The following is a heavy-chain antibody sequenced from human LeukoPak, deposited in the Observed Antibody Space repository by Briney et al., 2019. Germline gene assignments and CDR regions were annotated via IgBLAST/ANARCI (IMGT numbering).Heavy chain of an antibody. CDR2: INPNSGGT. Sequence: ASVKVSCKASGYTFTGYYMHWVRQAPGQGLEWMGWINPNSGGTNYAQKFQGRVTMTRDTSISTAYIELSRLRSDDTAVYYCARRGVRYFDWGYYYYMDVWGKGTTVTVSS. J-gene: IGHJ6*03. V-gene: IGHV1-2*02. CDR1: GYTFTGYY. D-gene: IGHD3-9*01. CDR3: ARRGVRYFDWGYYYYMDV.